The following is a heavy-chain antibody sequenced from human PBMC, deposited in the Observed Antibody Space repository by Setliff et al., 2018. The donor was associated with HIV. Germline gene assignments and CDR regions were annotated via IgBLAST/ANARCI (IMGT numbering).Heavy chain of an antibody. CDR2: IYYSGST. V-gene: IGHV4-61*01. CDR1: GGSVSSGSYY. Sequence: SETLSLTCTVSGGSVSSGSYYWSWIRQPPGKGLEWIGYIYYSGSTKHNPSLKSRVTMSIDTSKNQFSLKLSSVTAADTAVYYCARFHSSGWSLDYWGQGTLVTVSS. CDR3: ARFHSSGWSLDY. J-gene: IGHJ4*02. D-gene: IGHD6-19*01.